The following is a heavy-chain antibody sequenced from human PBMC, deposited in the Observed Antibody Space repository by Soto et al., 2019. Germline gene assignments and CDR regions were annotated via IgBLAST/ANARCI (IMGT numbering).Heavy chain of an antibody. CDR1: GGSISSGGYY. J-gene: IGHJ4*02. CDR3: ARGVTLVRGVIHTPYFDY. V-gene: IGHV4-31*03. CDR2: IYYSGST. Sequence: SETLSLTCTVSGGSISSGGYYWSWIRQHPGKGLEWIGYIYYSGSTYYNPSLKSRVTISVDTSKNQFSLKLSSVTAADTAVYYCARGVTLVRGVIHTPYFDYWGQGTLVTVS. D-gene: IGHD3-10*01.